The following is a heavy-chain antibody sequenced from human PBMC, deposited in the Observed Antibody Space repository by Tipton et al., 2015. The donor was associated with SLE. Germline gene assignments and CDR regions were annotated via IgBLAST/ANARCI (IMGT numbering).Heavy chain of an antibody. Sequence: LSLTCTVSGGSFSSGPYYWGWVRQAPGKGLEWVAKIKQDESEKSYVGSVMGRFTISKDNAKNSLYLQMNSLRVEDTAVYYCARTSTLGCGSASCYLGYYYGMDVWGQGTTVTVSS. CDR3: ARTSTLGCGSASCYLGYYYGMDV. CDR1: GGSFSSGPYY. CDR2: IKQDESEK. J-gene: IGHJ6*02. D-gene: IGHD2-2*01. V-gene: IGHV3-7*01.